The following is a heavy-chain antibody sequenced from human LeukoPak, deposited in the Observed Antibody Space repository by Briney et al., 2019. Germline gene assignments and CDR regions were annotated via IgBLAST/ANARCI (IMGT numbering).Heavy chain of an antibody. Sequence: TSETLSLTCTVSGGSISSYYWSWIRQPPGKGLEWIGYIYYSGSTNYNPSLKSRVTISVDTSKNQFSLKLSSVTAADTAVYYCARGDDYGGNSYYYYYGMDVWGQGTTVTVSS. D-gene: IGHD4-23*01. CDR3: ARGDDYGGNSYYYYYGMDV. CDR1: GGSISSYY. CDR2: IYYSGST. V-gene: IGHV4-59*01. J-gene: IGHJ6*02.